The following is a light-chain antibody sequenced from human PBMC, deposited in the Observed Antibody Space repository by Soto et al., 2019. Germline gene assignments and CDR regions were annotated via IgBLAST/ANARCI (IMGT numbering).Light chain of an antibody. CDR2: GAS. CDR1: QSVGGTF. CDR3: QQYNNWPPIT. V-gene: IGKV3-20*01. J-gene: IGKJ5*01. Sequence: EIVLTQSPGTLSLSPGERATLSCRASQSVGGTFLAWYQQKAGQAPRLLIYGASSRATDIPDRFSASGSGTDFTLIISRLEPADFGVYYCQQYNNWPPITFGQGTRLEIK.